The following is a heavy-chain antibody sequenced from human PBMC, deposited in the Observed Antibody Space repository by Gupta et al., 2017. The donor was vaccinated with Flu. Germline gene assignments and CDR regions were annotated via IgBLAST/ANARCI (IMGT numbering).Heavy chain of an antibody. Sequence: SMYWRTWVRQGPGKGPEWVGNVKQDGSKNYYMDSVKGRFTVSRDNAKNSVYLQMSSLRAEDTAVYFCVRDFRFQDYYWGQGTLVTVSS. V-gene: IGHV3-7*01. CDR2: VKQDGSKN. J-gene: IGHJ4*02. CDR3: VRDFRFQDYY. CDR1: SMYW.